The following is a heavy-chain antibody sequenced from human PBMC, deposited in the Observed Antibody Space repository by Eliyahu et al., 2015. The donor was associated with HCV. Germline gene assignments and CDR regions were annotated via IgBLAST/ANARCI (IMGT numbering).Heavy chain of an antibody. CDR1: GFTFSXYY. D-gene: IGHD3-22*01. V-gene: IGHV3-11*01. Sequence: QVQLVESGGGLVKPGGSLRLSCAASGFTFSXYYMSWIRQAPGKGLEWVSYISSSGSTIYYADSVKGRFTISRDNAKNSLYLQMNSLRAEDTAVYYCARDVAGYYYDSSGYYDLFDYWGQGTLVTVSS. J-gene: IGHJ4*02. CDR2: ISSSGSTI. CDR3: ARDVAGYYYDSSGYYDLFDY.